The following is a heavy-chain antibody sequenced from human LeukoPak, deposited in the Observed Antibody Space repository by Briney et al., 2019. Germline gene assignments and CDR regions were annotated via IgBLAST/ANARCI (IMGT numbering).Heavy chain of an antibody. Sequence: GASVKVSCKASGYTFTSYDINWVRQATGQGLEWMGWMNPNSGNTGYAQKFQGRVTMTRNTSISTAYMELSSLRSEDTAVYYCARGITVTANRDYWGQGTLVTVSS. J-gene: IGHJ4*02. V-gene: IGHV1-8*01. CDR3: ARGITVTANRDY. CDR1: GYTFTSYD. CDR2: MNPNSGNT. D-gene: IGHD4-11*01.